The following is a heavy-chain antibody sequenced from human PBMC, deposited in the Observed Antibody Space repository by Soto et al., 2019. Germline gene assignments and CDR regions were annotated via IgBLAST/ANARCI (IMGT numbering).Heavy chain of an antibody. D-gene: IGHD3-3*01. J-gene: IGHJ6*02. CDR2: VNPDNGGT. CDR3: ARDPRPPSGWLGFWEYGMDV. V-gene: IGHV1-2*02. CDR1: GGTFSSYA. Sequence: ASVKVSCKASGGTFSSYAISWVRQAPGQGLEWMGGVNPDNGGTTSAEKFQGRVTMTRDTSVTTAYMELYRLTSDDTAVYYCARDPRPPSGWLGFWEYGMDVWGQGTTVTVSS.